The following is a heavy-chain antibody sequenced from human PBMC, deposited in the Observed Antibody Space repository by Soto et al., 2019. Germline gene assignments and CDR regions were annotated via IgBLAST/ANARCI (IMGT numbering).Heavy chain of an antibody. CDR2: IYYSGST. V-gene: IGHV4-59*08. Sequence: SETLSLTCTVSGGSISSYYWSWIRQPPGKGLEWIGYIYYSGSTNYNPSLKSRVTISVDTSKNQFSLKLSSVTAADTAVYYCARLGDCSGGSCYNWFDPWGQGTLVTVSS. D-gene: IGHD2-15*01. CDR1: GGSISSYY. CDR3: ARLGDCSGGSCYNWFDP. J-gene: IGHJ5*02.